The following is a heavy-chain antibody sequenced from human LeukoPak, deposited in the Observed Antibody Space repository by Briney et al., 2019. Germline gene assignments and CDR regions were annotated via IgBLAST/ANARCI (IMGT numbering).Heavy chain of an antibody. CDR2: ISAYNGNT. CDR1: GYTFTSFG. V-gene: IGHV1-18*01. CDR3: ARSSYGHPIEDFDY. J-gene: IGHJ4*02. D-gene: IGHD5-18*01. Sequence: ASVKVSCKTSGYTFTSFGITWMRQAPGQGLEWMGWISAYNGNTNYAQKLQGRVTTTTDTSTSTAYMELRSLRSDDTAVYYCARSSYGHPIEDFDYWGQGTLVTVSS.